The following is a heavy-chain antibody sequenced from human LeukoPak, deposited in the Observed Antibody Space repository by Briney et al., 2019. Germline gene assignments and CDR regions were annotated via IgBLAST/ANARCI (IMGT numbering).Heavy chain of an antibody. Sequence: GASVKVSCKASGYIFSTYGISWVRQAPGQGLEWMGCISGYNGNTNYAQKLQGRVTMTTDTSTSTAYMELRSLRSDDTAVYYCARDGRGRRCSSTSCSIDYWGQGTLVTVSS. CDR3: ARDGRGRRCSSTSCSIDY. CDR1: GYIFSTYG. J-gene: IGHJ4*02. D-gene: IGHD2-2*01. V-gene: IGHV1-18*01. CDR2: ISGYNGNT.